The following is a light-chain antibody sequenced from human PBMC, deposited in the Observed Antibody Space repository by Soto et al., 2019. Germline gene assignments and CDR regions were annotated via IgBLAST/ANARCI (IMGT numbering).Light chain of an antibody. CDR3: QQYNDNWPT. CDR1: QSVRTN. Sequence: ETVLTQSPATLSLSPGERATLSCRASQSVRTNLAWYQHKPGQSPRLLIYGASNRATGFPARFSGSGSGTEFTLTINGLQSEDFAVYYCQQYNDNWPTFGQGTKVDIK. J-gene: IGKJ1*01. CDR2: GAS. V-gene: IGKV3-15*01.